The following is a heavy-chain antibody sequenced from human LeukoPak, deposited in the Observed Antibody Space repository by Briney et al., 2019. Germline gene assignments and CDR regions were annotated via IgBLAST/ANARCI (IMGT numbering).Heavy chain of an antibody. V-gene: IGHV3-48*01. Sequence: GGSLRLSCAASGFTFSSYSMNWVRQPRGKGLEWVSYISSGSSAIYYADSVKGRFTISRDNAKNSLYLQMNSLRAEDTAVYYCARDSRQQLPHWGQGTLVTVSS. CDR1: GFTFSSYS. J-gene: IGHJ4*02. CDR2: ISSGSSAI. D-gene: IGHD6-13*01. CDR3: ARDSRQQLPH.